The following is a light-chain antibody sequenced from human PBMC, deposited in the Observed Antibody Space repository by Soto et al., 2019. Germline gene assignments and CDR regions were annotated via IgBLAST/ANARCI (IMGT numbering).Light chain of an antibody. CDR2: DVS. CDR1: SSDVGGYNY. Sequence: QSALTQPASVSGSPGQSITISCTGTSSDVGGYNYVSWYQQHPGKAPKLMIYDVSNRPSGVSNRFSGSKSGNTASLTISGLQAEDEADYSCSSYTCSSVVFGGGTKLTVL. V-gene: IGLV2-14*01. J-gene: IGLJ2*01. CDR3: SSYTCSSVV.